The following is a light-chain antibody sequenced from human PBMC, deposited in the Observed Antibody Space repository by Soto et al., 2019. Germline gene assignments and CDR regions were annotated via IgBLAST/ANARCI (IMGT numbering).Light chain of an antibody. Sequence: EVVITQSAATLSVSPGERATLSCRASQSVSSNLAWYQQKPGQAPRLLIYGASTRATGIPARFSGSGSGTEFTLTISSLQSEDFAVYYCQQYNNWPQTFGQGTKVDI. J-gene: IGKJ1*01. CDR3: QQYNNWPQT. CDR2: GAS. CDR1: QSVSSN. V-gene: IGKV3-15*01.